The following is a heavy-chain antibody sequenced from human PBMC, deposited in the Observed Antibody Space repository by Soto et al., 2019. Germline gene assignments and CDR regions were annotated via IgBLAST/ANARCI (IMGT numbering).Heavy chain of an antibody. CDR2: ISGSGAIT. D-gene: IGHD3-10*01. Sequence: EVQLLESGGGLVQPGGSLRLSCVASGFTFKNYDMRWVRQAPGKGLEWVSGISGSGAITYYADSVRDRFTISRDNSKNTLYLQLNSLRAEDTAIYYCAKDRQFRSYYESAGHYNNWGQGTLVTVSS. CDR3: AKDRQFRSYYESAGHYNN. J-gene: IGHJ4*02. V-gene: IGHV3-23*01. CDR1: GFTFKNYD.